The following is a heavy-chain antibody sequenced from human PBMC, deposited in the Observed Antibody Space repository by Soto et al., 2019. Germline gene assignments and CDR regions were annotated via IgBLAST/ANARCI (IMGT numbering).Heavy chain of an antibody. J-gene: IGHJ3*02. Sequence: QVQLQQWGAGLLKPSETLSLTCAVYGGSFSGYYWSWIRQPPGKGLEWIGDINHSGSTNYNPSLKSRVTISVDTSKNQFSLKLSSVTAADTAVYYCASGTGITIFGVVAPYLDIWGQGTMVTVSS. CDR2: INHSGST. CDR3: ASGTGITIFGVVAPYLDI. V-gene: IGHV4-34*01. CDR1: GGSFSGYY. D-gene: IGHD3-3*01.